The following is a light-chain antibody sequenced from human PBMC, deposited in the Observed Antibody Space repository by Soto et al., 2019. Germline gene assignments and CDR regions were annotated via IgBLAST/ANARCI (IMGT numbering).Light chain of an antibody. Sequence: QSVLTQPPSASGTPGQRVTISCSGSSSNIGRNTVNWYQQFPGTAPKLLISGNNQRPSGVPDRFYGSKSGTSASLAISGLQSEDEADYYCAAWDDSLSGPVFGGGTKLTVL. V-gene: IGLV1-44*01. CDR2: GNN. CDR3: AAWDDSLSGPV. J-gene: IGLJ3*02. CDR1: SSNIGRNT.